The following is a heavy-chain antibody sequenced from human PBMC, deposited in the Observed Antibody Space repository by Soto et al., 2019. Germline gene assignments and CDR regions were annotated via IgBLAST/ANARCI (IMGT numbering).Heavy chain of an antibody. V-gene: IGHV3-30-3*01. CDR1: EFTFSSYA. D-gene: IGHD4-17*01. Sequence: QVQLVESGGGVVQPGRSLRLSCAASEFTFSSYAMHWVRQAPGKGLEWVGLISYDGSNTYYADSVKGRFTISRDNSKNTVYLEMDSLRVEDTAVYYCAREHPITVTTTYYCDCWGQGTLVTVSS. J-gene: IGHJ4*02. CDR2: ISYDGSNT. CDR3: AREHPITVTTTYYCDC.